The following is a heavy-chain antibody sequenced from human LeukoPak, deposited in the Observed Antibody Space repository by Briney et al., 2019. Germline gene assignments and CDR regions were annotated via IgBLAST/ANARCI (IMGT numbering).Heavy chain of an antibody. J-gene: IGHJ4*02. Sequence: GGSLRLSCAASGFTFSSYGMHWVRQAPGKGLEWVGVIWYDGSNKYYADSVKGRFTISRDNSKNTLYLQMNSLRAEDTAVYYCAKPGSFLWGYFDYWGQGTLVTVSS. V-gene: IGHV3-33*06. CDR3: AKPGSFLWGYFDY. D-gene: IGHD2/OR15-2a*01. CDR1: GFTFSSYG. CDR2: IWYDGSNK.